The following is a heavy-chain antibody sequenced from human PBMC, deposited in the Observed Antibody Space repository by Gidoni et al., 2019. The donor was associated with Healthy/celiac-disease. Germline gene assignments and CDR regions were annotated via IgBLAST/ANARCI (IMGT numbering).Heavy chain of an antibody. CDR1: GFPFSSYR. D-gene: IGHD2-2*01. Sequence: EVQLVESGGGLVQPGGSLRLSCAASGFPFSSYRMKWVRQAPGKGVEWVSYISSSSSTIYYADSVKGRFTISRDNAKNSLYLQMNSLRDEDTAVYYCARDPRNIVVVPAAISYGMDVWGQGTTVTVSS. J-gene: IGHJ6*02. V-gene: IGHV3-48*02. CDR2: ISSSSSTI. CDR3: ARDPRNIVVVPAAISYGMDV.